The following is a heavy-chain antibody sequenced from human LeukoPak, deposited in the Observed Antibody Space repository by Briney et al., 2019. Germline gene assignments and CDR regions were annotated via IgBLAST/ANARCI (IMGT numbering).Heavy chain of an antibody. Sequence: TSETLSLTCTVSGGSISSYYWSWIRQPPGKGLEWIGYIYYSGSTNYNPSLKSRVTISVDTSKNQFSLKLSSVTAADTAVYYCAREGSGWSYNDYWGQGTLVTVSS. V-gene: IGHV4-59*01. CDR2: IYYSGST. J-gene: IGHJ4*02. D-gene: IGHD6-19*01. CDR3: AREGSGWSYNDY. CDR1: GGSISSYY.